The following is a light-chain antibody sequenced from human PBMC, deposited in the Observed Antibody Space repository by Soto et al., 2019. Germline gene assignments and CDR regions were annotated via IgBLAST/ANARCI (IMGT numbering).Light chain of an antibody. J-gene: IGLJ1*01. CDR1: SSDVGGYNF. V-gene: IGLV2-8*01. CDR3: SSYAGSNNLV. Sequence: QSALTQPPSASGSPGQSVTISCTGTSSDVGGYNFISWYQQHPGKAPKLMIYEVTKRPSGVPDRFSGSRSGNTASLTVSGLPAEEDADYYCSSYAGSNNLVFGTGTKLTVL. CDR2: EVT.